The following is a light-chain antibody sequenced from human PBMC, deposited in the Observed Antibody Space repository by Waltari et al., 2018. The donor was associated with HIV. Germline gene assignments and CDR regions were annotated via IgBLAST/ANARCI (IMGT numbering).Light chain of an antibody. CDR2: SNS. CDR1: RSNIGSNH. CDR3: GAWDDSLKGFM. Sequence: QSVLTQPPSASGAPGQRVTISCSGSRSNIGSNHVSWYQQLPGTAPKLLISSNSQRPSGVPDRFSGSKSGSSASLAISGLQSEDESQYFCGAWDDSLKGFMFGGGTQLTVL. J-gene: IGLJ3*02. V-gene: IGLV1-44*01.